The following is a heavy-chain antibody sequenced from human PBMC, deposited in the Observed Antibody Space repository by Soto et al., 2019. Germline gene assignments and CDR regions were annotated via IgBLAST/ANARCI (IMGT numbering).Heavy chain of an antibody. J-gene: IGHJ4*02. Sequence: DVQLLDSGGGLVQPGGSLRLSCAASGFTFSNYAMSWVRQAPGQGLEWVSSISSSGDTTYYADSVQGRFTISRDNSQNTVYLQMNSLTAEDTAVYYCAKPNLIPLFYLDYWGQGTLVTVPS. CDR2: ISSSGDTT. CDR1: GFTFSNYA. CDR3: AKPNLIPLFYLDY. V-gene: IGHV3-23*01.